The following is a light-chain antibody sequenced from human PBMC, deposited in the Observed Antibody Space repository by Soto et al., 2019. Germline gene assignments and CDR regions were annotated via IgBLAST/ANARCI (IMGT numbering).Light chain of an antibody. J-gene: IGLJ2*01. Sequence: NFMLTQPHSVSESPGKTVTISCTGSSGSIASNYVQWYQQRPGSAPTTVIYEDNQRPSGVPDRFSGSIDSSSNSASLTISGLKTEDEADYYCQSYDSSNHGVFGGGTQLTV. CDR1: SGSIASNY. CDR2: EDN. V-gene: IGLV6-57*02. CDR3: QSYDSSNHGV.